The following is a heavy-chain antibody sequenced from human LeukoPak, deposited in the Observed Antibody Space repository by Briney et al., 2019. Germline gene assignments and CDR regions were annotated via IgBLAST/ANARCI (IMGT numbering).Heavy chain of an antibody. CDR2: IYSGGIT. CDR3: ARDGPGRYSSSWHGGAFDI. CDR1: GFTVSSSC. Sequence: HPGGSLRLSGAASGFTVSSSCVSWVRQAPGKGLEWVSVIYSGGITYYADSVKGRFTFSRDNSKNTLYLQMNSLRVDDTAVYYCARDGPGRYSSSWHGGAFDIWGQGTMVTVSS. D-gene: IGHD6-13*01. J-gene: IGHJ3*02. V-gene: IGHV3-53*01.